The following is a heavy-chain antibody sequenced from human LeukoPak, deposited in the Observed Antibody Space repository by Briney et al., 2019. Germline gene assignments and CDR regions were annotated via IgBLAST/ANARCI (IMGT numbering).Heavy chain of an antibody. J-gene: IGHJ5*02. CDR2: IIPVFGIA. Sequence: SVKVSCEASGGTLSRYAISWVRQAPGQGLEWMGGIIPVFGIANYAQKLQRRVTITTDKSTSTAYMELSSLRSEDTAVYYCARVYGDYRIRRGDWFDPWGQGTLVTVSS. CDR1: GGTLSRYA. CDR3: ARVYGDYRIRRGDWFDP. D-gene: IGHD4-17*01. V-gene: IGHV1-69*10.